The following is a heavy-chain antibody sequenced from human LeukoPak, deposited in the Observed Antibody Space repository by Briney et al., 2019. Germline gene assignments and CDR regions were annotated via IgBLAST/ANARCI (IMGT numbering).Heavy chain of an antibody. Sequence: GGSLRLSCVASGFTFSTYSMHWVRQAPGRGLEWVAVISYDGSNKYYADSVKGRFTISRDNSKNTLYLQMNSLRAEDTAVYYCARDIVVVPAAMLVHYYYYYGMDVWGQGTTVTVSS. D-gene: IGHD2-2*01. J-gene: IGHJ6*02. CDR1: GFTFSTYS. CDR2: ISYDGSNK. V-gene: IGHV3-30-3*01. CDR3: ARDIVVVPAAMLVHYYYYYGMDV.